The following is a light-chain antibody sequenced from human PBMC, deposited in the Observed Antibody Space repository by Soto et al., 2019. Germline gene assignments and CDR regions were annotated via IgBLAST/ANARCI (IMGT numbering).Light chain of an antibody. Sequence: EMLMTQSPAILSVSPGESATLSCRASQSVNSNYLAWYQQHPGQPPRLLIYGISTRATGIPARFSGSGSGTEFSLTISSLQSEDFAVYYCQQYSKWPITFGHGTRLEIK. J-gene: IGKJ5*01. V-gene: IGKV3-15*01. CDR3: QQYSKWPIT. CDR1: QSVNSN. CDR2: GIS.